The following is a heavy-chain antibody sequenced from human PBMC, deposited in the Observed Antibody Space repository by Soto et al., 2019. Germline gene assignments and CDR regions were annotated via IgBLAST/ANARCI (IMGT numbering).Heavy chain of an antibody. J-gene: IGHJ5*02. CDR2: ISSDGSQK. CDR3: ARGWFWSGYFNWFDP. CDR1: GFTFSTYA. D-gene: IGHD3-3*01. V-gene: IGHV3-30*03. Sequence: GGSLRLSCAASGFTFSTYAMHWVRQAPGKGLEWVALISSDGSQKYYADSVKGRFTISRDNSENTLYLQMNSLRAEDTAVYYCARGWFWSGYFNWFDPWGQGTLVTVSS.